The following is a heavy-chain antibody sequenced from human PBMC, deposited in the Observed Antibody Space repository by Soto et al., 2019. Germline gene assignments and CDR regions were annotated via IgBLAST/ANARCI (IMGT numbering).Heavy chain of an antibody. CDR3: ARYCSGGSCHNAVTDY. CDR1: GYTLITYG. D-gene: IGHD2-15*01. Sequence: QVQLVQSGAEVKKPGASVKVSCKASGYTLITYGISWVRQAPGQGLEWTGGINTYNGASKSAHNLQDRVTLTRDTSTNTPYMELRSLRSDDTAVYYCARYCSGGSCHNAVTDYWGEGPLLTVTS. CDR2: INTYNGAS. J-gene: IGHJ4*02. V-gene: IGHV1-18*01.